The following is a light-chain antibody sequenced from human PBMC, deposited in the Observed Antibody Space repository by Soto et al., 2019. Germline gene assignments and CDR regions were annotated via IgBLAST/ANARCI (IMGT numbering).Light chain of an antibody. Sequence: EMVMTQSPGTLSLSPGERATLSCRASQSVSSSYLAWYQQKPGQAPRLLIYGASSRATGIPDRFSGSGSGTDVTLTISRLEPEDFAVDYCQQYGSSPPFTFGPGTKVDIK. V-gene: IGKV3-20*01. CDR3: QQYGSSPPFT. CDR2: GAS. CDR1: QSVSSSY. J-gene: IGKJ3*01.